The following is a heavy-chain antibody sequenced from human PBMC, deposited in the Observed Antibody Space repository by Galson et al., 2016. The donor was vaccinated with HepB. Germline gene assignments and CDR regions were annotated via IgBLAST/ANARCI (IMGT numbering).Heavy chain of an antibody. CDR1: GGPIYSSNYY. CDR3: ARLGAAASNSNVYWFDP. CDR2: IYVSGRT. V-gene: IGHV4-39*01. J-gene: IGHJ5*02. Sequence: SETLSLTCTVSGGPIYSSNYYWGWIRQPPGKGLEWIGSIYVSGRTYYVPALKRRVTISIDASNKFPLKLSSVTAADTAVYSCARLGAAASNSNVYWFDPWGQGTLVTVSS. D-gene: IGHD2-8*01.